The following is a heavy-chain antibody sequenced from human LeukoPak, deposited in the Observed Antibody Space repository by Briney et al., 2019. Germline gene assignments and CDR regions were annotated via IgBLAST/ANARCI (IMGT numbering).Heavy chain of an antibody. D-gene: IGHD6-13*01. CDR1: VGSINSASDY. CDR2: IFYTGST. V-gene: IGHV4-39*01. CDR3: VRLRKLGSAPY. J-gene: IGHJ4*02. Sequence: SETLSLTCTVSVGSINSASDYWGWVRQPPGKGLEWMGSIFYTGSTYYNPSLKSRFIIFVDTSKNQFSLDLRSVTAADTAVYYCVRLRKLGSAPYWGQGTLVTVSS.